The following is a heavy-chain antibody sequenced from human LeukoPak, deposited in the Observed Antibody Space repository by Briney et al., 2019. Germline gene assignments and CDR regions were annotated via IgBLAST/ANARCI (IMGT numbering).Heavy chain of an antibody. D-gene: IGHD1-26*01. V-gene: IGHV3-66*01. CDR1: ASTLRNYW. CDR2: IYSGGST. Sequence: HPGGSLRLSCAASASTLRNYWMSWVRQAPGKGLEWVSVIYSGGSTYYADSVKGRFTISRDNSKNTLYLQMNSLRAEDTAVYYCARVWGELLGGGGGGAFDIWGQGTMVTVSS. CDR3: ARVWGELLGGGGGGAFDI. J-gene: IGHJ3*02.